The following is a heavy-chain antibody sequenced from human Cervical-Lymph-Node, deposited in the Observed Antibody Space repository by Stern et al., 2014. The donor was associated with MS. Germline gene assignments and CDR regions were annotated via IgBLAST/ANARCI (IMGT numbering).Heavy chain of an antibody. CDR1: GDSISNYY. J-gene: IGHJ5*02. D-gene: IGHD6-19*01. CDR3: ARGGIALALNWFDL. Sequence: MQLVESGPGLVKPSETLSLMCTVSGDSISNYYWNWIRQTPGRGLQWIGYVYYTGSTSYNPSLKSRVTISLGTSKNQFSLKLNSVTAADTAVYYCARGGIALALNWFDLWGQGIPVTVSS. CDR2: VYYTGST. V-gene: IGHV4-59*01.